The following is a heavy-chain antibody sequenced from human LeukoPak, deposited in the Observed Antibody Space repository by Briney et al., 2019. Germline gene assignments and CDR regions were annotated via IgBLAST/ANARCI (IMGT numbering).Heavy chain of an antibody. CDR3: AKVSPYYYDSSGKGYFDY. J-gene: IGHJ4*02. Sequence: GGSLRLSCAASGFTFSSYAMSWVRQAPGKGLEWVSAISGSGGSTYYADSVKGRFTISRDNSKNTLYLQMNSLRAEDTAVYYCAKVSPYYYDSSGKGYFDYWDQGTLVTVSS. D-gene: IGHD3-22*01. CDR2: ISGSGGST. CDR1: GFTFSSYA. V-gene: IGHV3-23*01.